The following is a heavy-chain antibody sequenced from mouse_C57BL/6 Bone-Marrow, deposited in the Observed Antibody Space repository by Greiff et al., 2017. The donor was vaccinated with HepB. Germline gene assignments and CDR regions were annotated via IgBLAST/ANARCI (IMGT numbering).Heavy chain of an antibody. D-gene: IGHD4-1*01. Sequence: EVQRVESGGGLVQSGRSLRLSCATSGFTFSDFYMEWVRQAPGKGLEWIAASRNKANDYTTEYSASVKGRFIVSRDTSQSILYLQMNALRAEDTAIYYCARDAGTVHFAYWGQGTLVTVSA. CDR2: SRNKANDYTT. V-gene: IGHV7-1*01. CDR1: GFTFSDFY. J-gene: IGHJ3*01. CDR3: ARDAGTVHFAY.